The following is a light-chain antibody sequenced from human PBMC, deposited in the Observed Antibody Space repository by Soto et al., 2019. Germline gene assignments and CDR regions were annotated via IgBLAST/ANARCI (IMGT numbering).Light chain of an antibody. Sequence: EIVLTQSPGTLSLSPGERATLSCRASQSVSSNYLAWYQQKPGQAPRLLIYGASSRATGIPDRFSGSGSGTDFTLTISRLEAEDLVVYYCQQYGGSPITFGQGTRLEIK. CDR2: GAS. CDR1: QSVSSNY. J-gene: IGKJ5*01. V-gene: IGKV3-20*01. CDR3: QQYGGSPIT.